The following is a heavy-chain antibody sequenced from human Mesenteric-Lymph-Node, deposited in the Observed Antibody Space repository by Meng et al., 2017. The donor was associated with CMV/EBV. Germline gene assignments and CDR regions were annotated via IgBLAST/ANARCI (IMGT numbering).Heavy chain of an antibody. Sequence: SVKVSCKGSGGTFTTYTLTWVRQAPGQGLEWMGGIMPIFGTVNYAQKFQGRVTITTDESTSAAYMELSSLTSEDTAIYFCARGFCSTASCYYFDYWGQGTLVTVSS. CDR2: IMPIFGTV. CDR3: ARGFCSTASCYYFDY. J-gene: IGHJ4*02. D-gene: IGHD2-2*01. V-gene: IGHV1-69*05. CDR1: GGTFTTYT.